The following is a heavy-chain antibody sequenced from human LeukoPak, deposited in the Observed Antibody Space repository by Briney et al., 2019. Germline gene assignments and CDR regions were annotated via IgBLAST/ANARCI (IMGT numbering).Heavy chain of an antibody. D-gene: IGHD5-24*01. CDR3: AKRAAHGDGYTRNWYFDL. J-gene: IGHJ2*01. CDR2: ISAYNGNT. CDR1: GYTFTSYD. Sequence: ASVQVSCKASGYTFTSYDISWVRQAPGQGLEWMGWISAYNGNTNYAQKLQGRVTMTTDASTSTAYMELRSLRSDDTAVYYCAKRAAHGDGYTRNWYFDLWGRGTLVTVSS. V-gene: IGHV1-18*01.